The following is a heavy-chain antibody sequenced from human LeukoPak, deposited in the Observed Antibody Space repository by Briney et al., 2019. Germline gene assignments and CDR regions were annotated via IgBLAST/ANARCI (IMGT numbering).Heavy chain of an antibody. CDR3: ARTGAGYYYYYVHV. CDR1: GYSISSGYY. J-gene: IGHJ6*03. V-gene: IGHV4-38-2*02. CDR2: IYRSGST. Sequence: SETLSLTCTVSGYSISSGYYWGWIRQPPGKGLEWIGTIYRSGSTYSNPSLRGRVTISVDTSKNQFSLKLNSVTAADTAVYYCARTGAGYYYYYVHVWGKGTADTLPS. D-gene: IGHD1-26*01.